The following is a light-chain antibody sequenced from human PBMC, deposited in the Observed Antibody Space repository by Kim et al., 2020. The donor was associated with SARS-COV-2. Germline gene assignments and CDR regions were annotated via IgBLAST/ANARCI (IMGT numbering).Light chain of an antibody. J-gene: IGLJ2*01. V-gene: IGLV3-1*01. CDR2: QDS. CDR3: QAWDSSTYVV. CDR1: KLGDKY. Sequence: VSPGQPASITCSADKLGDKYAFWYQQKPGQSPVLVIYQDSKRPSGIPERFSGSNSGNTATLTISGTQPIDDADYYCQAWDSSTYVVFGGGTKLTVL.